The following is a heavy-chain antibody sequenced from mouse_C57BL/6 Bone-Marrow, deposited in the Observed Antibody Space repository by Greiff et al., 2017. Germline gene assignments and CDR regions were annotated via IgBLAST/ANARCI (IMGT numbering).Heavy chain of an antibody. J-gene: IGHJ3*01. V-gene: IGHV5-6*01. Sequence: EVKVVESGGDLVKPGGSLKLSCAASGFTFSSYGMSWVRQTPDKRLEWVATISSGGSYTYYPDSVTGRFPISRDNAKNTLYLQMSSLKSEDTAMYYCARHGGRTAWLAYWGQGTLVTVSA. CDR3: ARHGGRTAWLAY. CDR2: ISSGGSYT. CDR1: GFTFSSYG.